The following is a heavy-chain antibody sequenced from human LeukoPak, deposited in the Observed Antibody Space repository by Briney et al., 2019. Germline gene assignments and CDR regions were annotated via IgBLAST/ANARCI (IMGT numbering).Heavy chain of an antibody. D-gene: IGHD3-10*01. CDR3: ARHDTTGSYYMVDY. CDR1: GGSISSGGYY. CDR2: IHHSGST. J-gene: IGHJ4*02. Sequence: PSQTLSLTCTVSGGSISSGGYYWSWIRQPPGKGLEWIGYIHHSGSTYYNPSLKSRVTISVDRSKNQFSLKLSSVTAADTAVYYCARHDTTGSYYMVDYWGQGTLVTVSS. V-gene: IGHV4-30-2*01.